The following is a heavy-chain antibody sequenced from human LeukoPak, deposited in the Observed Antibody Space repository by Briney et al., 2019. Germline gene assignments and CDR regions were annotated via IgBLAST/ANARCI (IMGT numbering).Heavy chain of an antibody. D-gene: IGHD3-10*01. CDR1: GGSISGYY. Sequence: PSETLSLTCTVSGGSISGYYWSWIRQPPGKGLEWIGFIYYSGSTFYNPSLKSRVSISVDTSKNHFSLNLNSVTAADAAVYYCARHRGSVGAFDMWGQGAMVTVSS. CDR2: IYYSGST. J-gene: IGHJ3*02. CDR3: ARHRGSVGAFDM. V-gene: IGHV4-59*08.